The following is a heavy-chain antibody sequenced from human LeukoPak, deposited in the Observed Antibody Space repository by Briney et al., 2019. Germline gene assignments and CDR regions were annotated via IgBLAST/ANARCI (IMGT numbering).Heavy chain of an antibody. D-gene: IGHD3-22*01. CDR3: ARPLADSSGYHDAFDI. J-gene: IGHJ3*02. V-gene: IGHV4-30-2*01. CDR2: IYHSGST. CDR1: GGSISSGGYY. Sequence: PSETLSLTCTVSGGSISSGGYYWSWIRQPPGKGLEWIGYIYHSGSTYYNPSLKSRVTISVDRSKNQFSLKLSSVTAADTAVYYCARPLADSSGYHDAFDIWGQGTMVTVSS.